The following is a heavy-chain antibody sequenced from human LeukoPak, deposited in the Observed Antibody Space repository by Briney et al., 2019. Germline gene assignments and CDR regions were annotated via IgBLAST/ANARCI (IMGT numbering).Heavy chain of an antibody. CDR1: GGTFSSYA. CDR2: INPNSGGT. CDR3: ARVPPYDSSGYGFDY. Sequence: GASVKVSCKASGGTFSSYAISWVRQAPGQGLEWMGWINPNSGGTNYAQKFQGRVTMTRDTSISTVYMELSRLRSDDTAMYYCARVPPYDSSGYGFDYWGQGTLVTVSS. J-gene: IGHJ4*02. D-gene: IGHD3-22*01. V-gene: IGHV1-2*02.